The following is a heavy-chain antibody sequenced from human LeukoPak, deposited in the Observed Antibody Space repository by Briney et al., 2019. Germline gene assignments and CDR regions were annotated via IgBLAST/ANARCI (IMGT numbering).Heavy chain of an antibody. J-gene: IGHJ6*03. D-gene: IGHD3-10*01. Sequence: SGGSLRLSCAAPGFTFSSYWMHWVRQAPGKGLVWVSRINSDGSSTRYADSVKGRFTISRDNTKNTLYLQMNSLRAEDTAVYYCARDQGVWVGEIDYMDVWGKGTTVTVSS. CDR1: GFTFSSYW. V-gene: IGHV3-74*01. CDR3: ARDQGVWVGEIDYMDV. CDR2: INSDGSST.